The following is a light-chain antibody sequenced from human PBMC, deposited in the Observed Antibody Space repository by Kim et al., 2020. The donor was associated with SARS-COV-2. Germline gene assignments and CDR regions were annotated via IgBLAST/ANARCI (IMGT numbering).Light chain of an antibody. CDR2: AAN. V-gene: IGKV1-39*01. CDR3: QQSYNGVYS. J-gene: IGKJ2*03. CDR1: QSIGSS. Sequence: DIQMTQTPSSVSASVGHRFTLTCRASQSIGSSLNLYQQKPGEVPTLLIFAANTLESGVPARFSGSGAGTDFALTINSLPPEDFATYYCQQSYNGVYSFGQGTKREI.